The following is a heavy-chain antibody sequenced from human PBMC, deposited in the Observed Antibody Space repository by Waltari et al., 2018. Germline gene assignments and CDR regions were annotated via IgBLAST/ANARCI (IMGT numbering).Heavy chain of an antibody. CDR2: KWYDGRNK. CDR3: ARGDGGSGLGASDI. Sequence: QVQLVESGGGVVQSGRSLRLSCVGSGFTFTNHGMNGVRQAPGKGLGWVAVKWYDGRNKKYVDAVKGRFTISRDNSKNTMYLEMNRLRAEDTAVYFCARGDGGSGLGASDIWGQGTMVTVSS. CDR1: GFTFTNHG. J-gene: IGHJ3*02. V-gene: IGHV3-33*01. D-gene: IGHD3-3*01.